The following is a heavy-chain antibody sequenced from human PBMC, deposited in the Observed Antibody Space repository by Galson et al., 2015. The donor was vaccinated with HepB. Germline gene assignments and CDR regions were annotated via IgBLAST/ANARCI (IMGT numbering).Heavy chain of an antibody. CDR1: GYTFTGYY. J-gene: IGHJ4*02. Sequence: SVKVSCKASGYTFTGYYMHWVRQAPGQGLEWMGRINPNSGGTNYAQKLQGRVTMTRHTSISTAYMELSRLRSDDTAVYYCARGYYDLWRGYYQGLSYWGQGTLVTVSS. CDR3: ARGYYDLWRGYYQGLSY. D-gene: IGHD3-3*01. V-gene: IGHV1-2*06. CDR2: INPNSGGT.